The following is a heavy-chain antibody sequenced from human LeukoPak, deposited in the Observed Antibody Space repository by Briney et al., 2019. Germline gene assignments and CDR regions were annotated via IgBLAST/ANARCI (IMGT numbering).Heavy chain of an antibody. D-gene: IGHD3-3*01. Sequence: ASVKVSCKASGYTFTGYYMHWVRQAPGQGLEWMGWINPNSGGTNYAQKFQGRVTMTRDTSISTAYMELSRLRSDDTAVYYCARSVSDKYDFWSGYQYYFDYWGQGTLVTVSS. CDR1: GYTFTGYY. CDR3: ARSVSDKYDFWSGYQYYFDY. CDR2: INPNSGGT. J-gene: IGHJ4*02. V-gene: IGHV1-2*02.